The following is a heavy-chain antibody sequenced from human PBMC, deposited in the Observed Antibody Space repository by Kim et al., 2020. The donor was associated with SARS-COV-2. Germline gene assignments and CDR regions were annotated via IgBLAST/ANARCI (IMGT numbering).Heavy chain of an antibody. CDR2: INHSGST. CDR1: GGSFSGYY. D-gene: IGHD3-3*01. CDR3: ARLAPYNLLTIFGVVIPPNTYYYYMDV. J-gene: IGHJ6*03. V-gene: IGHV4-34*01. Sequence: SETLSLTCAVYGGSFSGYYWSWIRQPPGKGLEWIGEINHSGSTNYNPSLKSRVTISVDTSKNQFSLKLSSVTAADTAVYYCARLAPYNLLTIFGVVIPPNTYYYYMDVWGKGTTVTVSS.